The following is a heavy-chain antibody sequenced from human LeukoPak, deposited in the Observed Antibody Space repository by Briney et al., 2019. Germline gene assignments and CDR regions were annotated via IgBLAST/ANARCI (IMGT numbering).Heavy chain of an antibody. D-gene: IGHD2-2*01. CDR3: AKGGEDIVVVPAAPGEYMDV. J-gene: IGHJ6*03. CDR1: GFTFNSHW. Sequence: PGGSLRLSCAASGFTFNSHWMHWVRQAPGKGLVWVSRINSDGSSTSYADSVKGRFTISRDNAKNTLYLQMNSLRAEDTAVYYCAKGGEDIVVVPAAPGEYMDVWGKGTTVTVSS. V-gene: IGHV3-74*01. CDR2: INSDGSST.